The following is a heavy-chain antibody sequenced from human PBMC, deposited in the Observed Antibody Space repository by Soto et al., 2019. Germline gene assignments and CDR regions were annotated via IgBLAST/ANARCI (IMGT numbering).Heavy chain of an antibody. D-gene: IGHD3-16*02. CDR2: ISDSGDRT. J-gene: IGHJ3*01. Sequence: GGSLRLSCASSGFTLSMSAVNWVRQAPGKGLEWVSYISDSGDRTYYADSVKGRFTISRDRSKNTVSLQMDSLRAEDTAVYYCAKDRGIIVKAGDAFDVWGQGTKVTV. V-gene: IGHV3-23*01. CDR3: AKDRGIIVKAGDAFDV. CDR1: GFTLSMSA.